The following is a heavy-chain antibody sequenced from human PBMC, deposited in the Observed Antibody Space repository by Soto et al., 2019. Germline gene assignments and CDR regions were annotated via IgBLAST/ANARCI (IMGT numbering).Heavy chain of an antibody. CDR3: ARDRRYYGSGSYYNGYNWFDP. CDR1: GGSISSGGYY. J-gene: IGHJ5*02. D-gene: IGHD3-10*01. CDR2: IYYRGST. Sequence: QVQLQESGPGLVKPSQTLSLTCTVSGGSISSGGYYWSWISQHPGKGLEWIGYIYYRGSTYYNPSLKSRVTISVYTSKNQFSLKLSSVTAADTAVYYCARDRRYYGSGSYYNGYNWFDPWGQGTLVTVSS. V-gene: IGHV4-31*03.